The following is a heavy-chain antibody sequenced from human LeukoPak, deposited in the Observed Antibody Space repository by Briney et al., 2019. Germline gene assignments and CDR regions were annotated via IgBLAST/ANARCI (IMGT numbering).Heavy chain of an antibody. Sequence: ASVKVSCKASGGTFSSYAISWVRQAPGQGLEWMGIINPSGGSTSYAQKFQGRVTMTEDTSTDTAYMELSSLRSEDTAVYYCATVKFRSSDFDYWGQGTLVTVSS. J-gene: IGHJ4*02. CDR2: INPSGGST. CDR3: ATVKFRSSDFDY. V-gene: IGHV1-46*01. D-gene: IGHD6-6*01. CDR1: GGTFSSYA.